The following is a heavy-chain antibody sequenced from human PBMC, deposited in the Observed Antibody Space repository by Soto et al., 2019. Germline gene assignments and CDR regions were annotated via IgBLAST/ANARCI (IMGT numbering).Heavy chain of an antibody. CDR2: ISYDGSNK. CDR1: GFTFSSYA. Sequence: QVQLVESGGGVVQPVRSLRLSCAASGFTFSSYAMHWVRHAPGKGLEWVAVISYDGSNKYYADSVKGRFTISRDNSKNTLYLQMNSLRGEDTAVYYCARGPYYYASSGYYEGDYFDYWGQGTLVTVS. J-gene: IGHJ4*02. CDR3: ARGPYYYASSGYYEGDYFDY. V-gene: IGHV3-30-3*01. D-gene: IGHD3-22*01.